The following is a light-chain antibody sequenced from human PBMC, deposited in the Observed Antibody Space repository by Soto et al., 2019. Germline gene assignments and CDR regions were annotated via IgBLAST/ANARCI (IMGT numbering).Light chain of an antibody. Sequence: IVLTQSPATLSVSPGERATLSCRSSQSACSNLAWYQQKPGQAPRLLLYGASTRATGIPARFSGSGSGTEFTLTISSLQPEDFAVYYCQQYNNWPPWTFGQGTKVDI. CDR2: GAS. CDR3: QQYNNWPPWT. V-gene: IGKV3-15*01. J-gene: IGKJ1*01. CDR1: QSACSN.